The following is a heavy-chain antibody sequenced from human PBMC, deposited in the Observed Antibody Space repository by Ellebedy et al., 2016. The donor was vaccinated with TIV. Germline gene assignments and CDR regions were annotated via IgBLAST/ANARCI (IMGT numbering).Heavy chain of an antibody. CDR3: TTEIS. Sequence: PGGSLRLSCAASGFTFSDAWMSWVRQAPGKGLEWVAHVRSKRDGGTTDYAAPVKGRFTISRDDSKNTLYLQMNSLKTEDTAVYYCTTEISWGQGTLVTVSS. J-gene: IGHJ4*02. CDR2: VRSKRDGGTT. CDR1: GFTFSDAW. V-gene: IGHV3-15*01.